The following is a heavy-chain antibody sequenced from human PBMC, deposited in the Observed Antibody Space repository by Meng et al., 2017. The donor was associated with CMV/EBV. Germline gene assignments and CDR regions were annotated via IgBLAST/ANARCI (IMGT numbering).Heavy chain of an antibody. J-gene: IGHJ4*02. CDR1: GFTFSNAW. V-gene: IGHV3-15*01. CDR3: TIDGLYDILTGFFAH. D-gene: IGHD3-9*01. CDR2: IKSKTDGGTT. Sequence: LSLTCAASGFTFSNAWMSWVRQAPGKGLEWVGRIKSKTDGGTTDYAAPVKGRFTISRDDSKNTLYLQMNSLKTEDTAVYYCTIDGLYDILTGFFAHWGQGTLVTVSS.